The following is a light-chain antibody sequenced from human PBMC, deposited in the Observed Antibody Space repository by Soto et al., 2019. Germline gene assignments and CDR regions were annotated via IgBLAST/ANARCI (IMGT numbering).Light chain of an antibody. CDR2: GAS. Sequence: EIVMTQSPATLSVSPGERATLSCRASQSVSSNLAWYQQKPGQAPRLLIYGASTSATGIPARFSGSGSGTEFTLTISSLQSEDFAVYYCQHYYNRPRTFGQGTKVEIK. CDR3: QHYYNRPRT. J-gene: IGKJ1*01. CDR1: QSVSSN. V-gene: IGKV3-15*01.